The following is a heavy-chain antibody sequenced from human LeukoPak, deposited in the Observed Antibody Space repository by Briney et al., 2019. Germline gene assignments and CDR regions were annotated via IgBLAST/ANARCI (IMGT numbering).Heavy chain of an antibody. CDR2: INPYSGGT. CDR1: GYTFTGYY. J-gene: IGHJ3*02. CDR3: ARVWCGEFLGDAFDI. D-gene: IGHD3-10*01. V-gene: IGHV1-2*02. Sequence: ASVKVSCKASGYTFTGYYMHWVRQAPGQGLEWMGWINPYSGGTNYAQKFQGRVAMTRDTSISTAYMELSRLRSDGTAVYYWARVWCGEFLGDAFDIWGEGTMVTVSS.